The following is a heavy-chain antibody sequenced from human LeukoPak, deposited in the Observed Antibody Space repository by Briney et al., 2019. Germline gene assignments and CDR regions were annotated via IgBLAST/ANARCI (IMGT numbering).Heavy chain of an antibody. Sequence: SETLSLTCTVSGGTMTTHHWNWIRQTPGKGLEWIGYVFDSGRTKVNPSLTSRVTLSTDTSKNQLSLRLSSVTAADTAVYYCTTIKRGDIFGYFDFWGQGILVTVSS. J-gene: IGHJ4*02. CDR2: VFDSGRT. D-gene: IGHD5-18*01. V-gene: IGHV4-59*11. CDR3: TTIKRGDIFGYFDF. CDR1: GGTMTTHH.